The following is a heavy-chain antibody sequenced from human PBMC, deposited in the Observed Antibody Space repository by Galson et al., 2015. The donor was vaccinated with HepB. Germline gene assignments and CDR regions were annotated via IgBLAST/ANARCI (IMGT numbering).Heavy chain of an antibody. D-gene: IGHD2-2*01. CDR2: ISAYNGNT. J-gene: IGHJ6*02. CDR1: GYTFTSYG. Sequence: SVKVSCKASGYTFTSYGISWGRQAPGQGLEWMGWISAYNGNTNYAQKLQGRVTMNTDTSTSTAYMELRSLRSDDTAVYYCARRVVPAATQPFYYYYGMDVWGQGTTVTVSS. V-gene: IGHV1-18*04. CDR3: ARRVVPAATQPFYYYYGMDV.